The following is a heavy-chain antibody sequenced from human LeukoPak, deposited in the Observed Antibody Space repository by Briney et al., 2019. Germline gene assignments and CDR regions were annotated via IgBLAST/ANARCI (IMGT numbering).Heavy chain of an antibody. D-gene: IGHD6-13*01. V-gene: IGHV3-66*01. Sequence: GGSLRLSCAASGFTVSSNYMSWVRQAPGKGLEWVSVIYSGGSIYYADSVKGRFTISRDNSKNTLYLQMNSLRAEDTAVYYCARGPGVPLAAGYAFDIWGQGTMVTVSS. J-gene: IGHJ3*02. CDR3: ARGPGVPLAAGYAFDI. CDR2: IYSGGSI. CDR1: GFTVSSNY.